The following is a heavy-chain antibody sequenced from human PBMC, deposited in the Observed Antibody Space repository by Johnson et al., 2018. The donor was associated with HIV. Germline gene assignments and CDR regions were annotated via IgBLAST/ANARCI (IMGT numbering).Heavy chain of an antibody. Sequence: QVQLVESGGGVVQPGRSLRLSCAASGFTFSSYAMHWVRQAPGKGLEWVAVISYDGSNKYYADSVKGRFTISRDNSKNTLYLQMNSLRAEDTAVYYCARERKNGMAAAGPGAFDIWGQGTMVTVSS. V-gene: IGHV3-30*04. CDR2: ISYDGSNK. CDR3: ARERKNGMAAAGPGAFDI. D-gene: IGHD6-13*01. J-gene: IGHJ3*02. CDR1: GFTFSSYA.